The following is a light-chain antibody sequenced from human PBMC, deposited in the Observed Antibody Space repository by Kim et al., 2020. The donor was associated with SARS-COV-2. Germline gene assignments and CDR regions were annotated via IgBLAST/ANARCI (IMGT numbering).Light chain of an antibody. Sequence: ASVGDRVTSTCRASQGIGSRLVWYQQKPERAPKSLFYAASTLQSGVPSRFSGSGSGSDFTLTISSLQPEDSATYYCQQYNDYPITFGQGTRLEIK. CDR2: AAS. CDR1: QGIGSR. V-gene: IGKV1D-16*01. J-gene: IGKJ5*01. CDR3: QQYNDYPIT.